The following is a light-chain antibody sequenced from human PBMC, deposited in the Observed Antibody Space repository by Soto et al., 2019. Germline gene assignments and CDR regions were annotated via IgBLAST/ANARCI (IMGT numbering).Light chain of an antibody. CDR1: SSNIGAGNA. CDR2: ADA. Sequence: QSVLTQPPSVSGAPGQGVAISCTGSSSNIGAGNAVHWYQQLPGTAPKLLIYADANRPAGAPDRFSGSKSGTSASLAITGLQADDEADYYCQSYDSSLTAYVFGPGTKLTVL. J-gene: IGLJ1*01. CDR3: QSYDSSLTAYV. V-gene: IGLV1-40*01.